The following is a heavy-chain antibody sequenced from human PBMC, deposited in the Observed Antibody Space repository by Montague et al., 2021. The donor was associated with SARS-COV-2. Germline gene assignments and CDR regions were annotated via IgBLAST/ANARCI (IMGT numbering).Heavy chain of an antibody. Sequence: SETLSLTCTVSGGSISSSSYYWGWIRQPPGKGLEWIGSIFYSGSTDYNPSLKSRVTISVDTSKNQFSLKLSSVTAADTAVYYCASMVWAQVYYFDYWGQGTRVTVSA. D-gene: IGHD3-10*01. J-gene: IGHJ4*02. CDR2: IFYSGST. CDR3: ASMVWAQVYYFDY. CDR1: GGSISSSSYY. V-gene: IGHV4-39*01.